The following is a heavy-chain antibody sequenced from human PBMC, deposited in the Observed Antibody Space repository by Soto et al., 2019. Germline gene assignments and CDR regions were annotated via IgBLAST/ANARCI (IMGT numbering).Heavy chain of an antibody. CDR3: ARVWGDTAMGYIYYYYYNMDV. D-gene: IGHD5-18*01. Sequence: QVQLVQSGAEVKKPGASVKVSCKASGYTFTSYGISWVRQAPGQGLEWMGWISAYNGNTNYAQKLQGRVSMTTDTSTSTAYMELRSLRSDETAVYYWARVWGDTAMGYIYYYYYNMDVWGKGTKVTVSS. CDR2: ISAYNGNT. J-gene: IGHJ6*03. V-gene: IGHV1-18*01. CDR1: GYTFTSYG.